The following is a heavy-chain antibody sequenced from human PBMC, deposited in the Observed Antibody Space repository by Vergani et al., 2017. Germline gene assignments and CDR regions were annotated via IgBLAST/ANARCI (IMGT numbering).Heavy chain of an antibody. CDR3: ARDTEKGIVDTITWYIDD. CDR1: RFTFCSYG. Sequence: QVQLVESGGGVVQPGRSLRLSCAASRFTFCSYGMHWVRQAPGKGLEWVAVIWYDGSNKYYADSVKGRFTISRDNSKNTLDLRMNSLRAEDTAVYYCARDTEKGIVDTITWYIDDWGQGTLVTVSS. D-gene: IGHD5-12*01. V-gene: IGHV3-33*01. CDR2: IWYDGSNK. J-gene: IGHJ4*01.